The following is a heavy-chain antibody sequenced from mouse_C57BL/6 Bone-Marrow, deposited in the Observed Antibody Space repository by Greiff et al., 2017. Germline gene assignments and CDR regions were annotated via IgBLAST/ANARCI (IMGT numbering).Heavy chain of an antibody. CDR2: IHPNSGST. V-gene: IGHV1-64*01. CDR1: GYTFTSYW. CDR3: AREGGYDYSWFAY. D-gene: IGHD2-4*01. Sequence: VKLQQPGAELVKPGASVKLSCKASGYTFTSYWMHWVKQRPGQGLEWIGMIHPNSGSTNYNEKFKSKATLTVDKSSSTAYMQLRSLTSEDSAVYYCAREGGYDYSWFAYWGQGTLVTVSA. J-gene: IGHJ3*01.